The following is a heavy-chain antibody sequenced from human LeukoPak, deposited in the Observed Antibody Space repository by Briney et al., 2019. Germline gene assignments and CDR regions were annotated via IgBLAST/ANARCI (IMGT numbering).Heavy chain of an antibody. CDR2: ISYDGPNK. V-gene: IGHV3-30*18. D-gene: IGHD3-16*01. CDR1: GFAFSSFG. J-gene: IGHJ4*02. CDR3: AKDRTYGGPSDY. Sequence: GGSLRLSCAASGFAFSSFGMHWVRQAPGKGLEWVAVISYDGPNKYYADSVEGRFTISRDNSKNTLYLQMSSLRTEDTAVYYCAKDRTYGGPSDYWGQGTLVTVSS.